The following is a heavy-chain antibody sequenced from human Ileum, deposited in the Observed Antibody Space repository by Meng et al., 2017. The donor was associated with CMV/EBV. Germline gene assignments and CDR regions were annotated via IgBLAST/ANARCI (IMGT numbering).Heavy chain of an antibody. CDR2: IYPADSTT. V-gene: IGHV5-51*01. Sequence: LKFSCKASGYGFSTSWLGWVRQVPGKGLEWMGVIYPADSTTRYNPSFQGQVTISADKSIDTAYLQWSSLKDSDSAIYYCARRLNWFDAWGQGTLVTVSS. CDR1: GYGFSTSW. CDR3: ARRLNWFDA. D-gene: IGHD2-21*01. J-gene: IGHJ5*02.